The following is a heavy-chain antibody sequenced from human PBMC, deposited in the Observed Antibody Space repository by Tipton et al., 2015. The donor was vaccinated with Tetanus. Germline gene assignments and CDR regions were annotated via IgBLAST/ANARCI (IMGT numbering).Heavy chain of an antibody. CDR3: ARGGGTVGSIPLYSWLDP. V-gene: IGHV4-4*07. Sequence: TLSLTCTVSGGSISDYYWSWIRQPAGKGLEWIGRIYISGKTYYNPSLKSRITMSVDASKNQFSLKLSSVTAADTAAYYCARGGGTVGSIPLYSWLDPWGQGTLVTVSS. CDR2: IYISGKT. CDR1: GGSISDYY. J-gene: IGHJ5*02. D-gene: IGHD1-26*01.